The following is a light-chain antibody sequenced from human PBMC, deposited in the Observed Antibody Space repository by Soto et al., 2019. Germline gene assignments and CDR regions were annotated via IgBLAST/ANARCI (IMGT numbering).Light chain of an antibody. CDR1: QSVSSN. J-gene: IGKJ5*01. CDR3: QQRSNWIT. Sequence: EIVMTQSPATLSVSPGERATLSCRARQSVSSNLAWYQQKPGQAPRLLIYGASTRATGIPARFSGSGSGTEFTLTISSLEPEDFAVYYCQQRSNWITFGQGTRLEIK. CDR2: GAS. V-gene: IGKV3-15*01.